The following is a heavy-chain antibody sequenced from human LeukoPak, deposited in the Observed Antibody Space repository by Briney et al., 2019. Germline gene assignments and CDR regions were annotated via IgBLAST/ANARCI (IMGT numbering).Heavy chain of an antibody. CDR2: ISSSSSYI. Sequence: PGGSLRLSCAASGFTFSSYSMNRVRQAPGKGLEWVSSISSSSSYIYYADSVKGRFTISRDSAKNSLYLQMNSLRAEDTAVYYCARVALLYSSRNWFDPWGQGTLVTVSS. CDR1: GFTFSSYS. CDR3: ARVALLYSSRNWFDP. J-gene: IGHJ5*02. V-gene: IGHV3-21*01. D-gene: IGHD2-8*01.